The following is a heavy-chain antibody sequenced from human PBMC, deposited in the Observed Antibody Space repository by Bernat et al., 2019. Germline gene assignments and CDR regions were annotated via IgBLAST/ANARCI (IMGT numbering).Heavy chain of an antibody. Sequence: VQLGGSGGGLVQPGGSLGLSCAGSGVTVSSDYMSWVRQAPGKGLGGGSGSYSVGSTDYAYSVKGRFTISRDNSKNTMYLQMHSLRAEDTAVSYCAMCGGDCYYYYGMDVWGQGTLVTVSS. V-gene: IGHV3-66*01. CDR1: GVTVSSDY. CDR2: SYSVGST. D-gene: IGHD2-21*02. CDR3: AMCGGDCYYYYGMDV. J-gene: IGHJ6*02.